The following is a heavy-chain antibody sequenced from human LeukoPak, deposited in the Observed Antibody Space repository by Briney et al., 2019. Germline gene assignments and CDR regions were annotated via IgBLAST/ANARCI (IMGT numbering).Heavy chain of an antibody. CDR2: ISYDGINQ. Sequence: GGTPRLSCAASGFTFSDYAMHWVRQAPGKGLEWVAVISYDGINQYYADSVKGRFTISRDNSKNTLYLQMNSLRADDTAIYYCAREWGQYNWNYVLYYWGQGSLVTVSS. D-gene: IGHD1-7*01. J-gene: IGHJ4*02. V-gene: IGHV3-30*04. CDR1: GFTFSDYA. CDR3: AREWGQYNWNYVLYY.